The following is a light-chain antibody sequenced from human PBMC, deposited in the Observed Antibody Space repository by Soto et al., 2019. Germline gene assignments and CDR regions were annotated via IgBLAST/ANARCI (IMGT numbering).Light chain of an antibody. CDR3: QQYGTSPLT. Sequence: EIVLTQSPGTLSLSPGERVTLSCRASQTVSTTYVAWYQQKPGQAPRLLISGASSRATGIPDRFSGSGSGTDFALTITRLEPEDFAVYYCQQYGTSPLTFGGGTKVDIK. CDR1: QTVSTTY. J-gene: IGKJ4*01. V-gene: IGKV3-20*01. CDR2: GAS.